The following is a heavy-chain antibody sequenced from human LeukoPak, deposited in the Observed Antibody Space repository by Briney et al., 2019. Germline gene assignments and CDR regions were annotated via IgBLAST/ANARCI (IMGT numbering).Heavy chain of an antibody. Sequence: GGSLRLSCAASGFSFSTYWMSWVRQTPEKGLEIVANIDQGGSVRNYMDSLKGRCTISRDNAKKSLYLEINRLRADETAVYYCARDPESSSFDLWGRGALVTVSS. D-gene: IGHD6-13*01. V-gene: IGHV3-7*01. CDR2: IDQGGSVR. J-gene: IGHJ4*02. CDR3: ARDPESSSFDL. CDR1: GFSFSTYW.